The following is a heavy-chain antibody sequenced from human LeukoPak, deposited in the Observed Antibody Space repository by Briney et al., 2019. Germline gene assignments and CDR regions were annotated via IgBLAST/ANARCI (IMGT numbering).Heavy chain of an antibody. D-gene: IGHD2-2*01. Sequence: SGTLSLTCAVSGGSISSSNWWSWVRQPPGKGLDWIGEIYHTGSTNYNPSLKRRVTISVDKSKNQFSLKLSSVTAADTAVYYCASSAVIFSTFDPWGQGTLVTVSS. CDR2: IYHTGST. J-gene: IGHJ5*02. CDR3: ASSAVIFSTFDP. V-gene: IGHV4-4*02. CDR1: GGSISSSNW.